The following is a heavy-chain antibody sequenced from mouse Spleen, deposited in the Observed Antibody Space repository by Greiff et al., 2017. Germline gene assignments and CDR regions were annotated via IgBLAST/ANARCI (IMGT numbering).Heavy chain of an antibody. Sequence: EVQLVESGGGLVKPGGSLKLSCAASGFTFSSYAMSWVRQTPEKRLEWVATISSGGSYTYYPDSVKGRFTISRDNAKNTLYLQMSSLRSEDTAMYYCAPTGFDYWGQGTTLTVSS. J-gene: IGHJ2*01. CDR2: ISSGGSYT. V-gene: IGHV5-9-3*01. D-gene: IGHD4-1*02. CDR3: APTGFDY. CDR1: GFTFSSYA.